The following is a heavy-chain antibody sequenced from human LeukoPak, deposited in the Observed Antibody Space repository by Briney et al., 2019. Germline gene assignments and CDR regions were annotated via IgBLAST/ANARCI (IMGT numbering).Heavy chain of an antibody. Sequence: GGSLRLSCAASGFTFSSYGMHWVRQAPGKGLEWVAVIWYDGSNKYYADSVKGRFTISRDNSKNTLYLQMNCLRAEDTAVYYCARAKGMATIGYWGQGTLVTVSS. CDR2: IWYDGSNK. D-gene: IGHD5-24*01. J-gene: IGHJ4*02. V-gene: IGHV3-33*01. CDR1: GFTFSSYG. CDR3: ARAKGMATIGY.